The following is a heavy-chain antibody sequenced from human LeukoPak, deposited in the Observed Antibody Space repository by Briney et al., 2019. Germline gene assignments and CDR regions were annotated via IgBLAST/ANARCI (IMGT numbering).Heavy chain of an antibody. D-gene: IGHD1-26*01. CDR2: ISSSSSYI. CDR1: GFTFSSYS. V-gene: IGHV3-21*01. CDR3: ARDVGPSVAFDI. Sequence: PGGSLRLSCAASGFTFSSYSMNWVHQAPGKGLEWVSSISSSSSYIYYADSVKGRFTISRDNAKNSLYLQMNSLRAEDTAVYYCARDVGPSVAFDIWGQGTMVTVSS. J-gene: IGHJ3*02.